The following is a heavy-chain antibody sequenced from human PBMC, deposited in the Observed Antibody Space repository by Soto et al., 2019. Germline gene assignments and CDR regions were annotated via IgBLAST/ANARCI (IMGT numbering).Heavy chain of an antibody. CDR3: ARGRDYGDYYRTPLNLDY. CDR1: GYTLTELS. CDR2: FTAHDGET. D-gene: IGHD4-17*01. V-gene: IGHV1-24*01. Sequence: ASVKGSCQVSGYTLTELSMHWVREAPGKGLEWMGGFTAHDGETIYAQKFQGRVTITEDTSASTVYMEVSSLKSEDTAVYYCARGRDYGDYYRTPLNLDYWGQGTLVTVSS. J-gene: IGHJ4*02.